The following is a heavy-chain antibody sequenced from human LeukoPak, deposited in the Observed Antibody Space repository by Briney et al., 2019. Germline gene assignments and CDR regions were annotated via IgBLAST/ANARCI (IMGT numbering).Heavy chain of an antibody. J-gene: IGHJ4*02. CDR2: ISSSSSYI. Sequence: PGGSLRLSCAASGFTFSGYSMNWVRHAPGKGLELVSSISSSSSYIYYADSVKGRFTISRDNAKNSLYLQMNSLRAEDTAVYYCARDKSQSLAFYFFDYWGQGTLVTVSS. D-gene: IGHD3-3*02. V-gene: IGHV3-21*01. CDR1: GFTFSGYS. CDR3: ARDKSQSLAFYFFDY.